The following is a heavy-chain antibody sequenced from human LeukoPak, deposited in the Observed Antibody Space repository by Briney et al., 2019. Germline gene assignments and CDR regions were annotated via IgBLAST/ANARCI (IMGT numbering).Heavy chain of an antibody. V-gene: IGHV4-39*07. D-gene: IGHD3-3*01. CDR1: GGSISSSSYY. Sequence: PSETLSLTCTVSGGSISSSSYYWGWIRQPPGKGQEWIGSIYYSGSTYYNPSLKSRVTISVDTSKNQFSLKLSSVTAADTAVYYCARGGHYGPGDFDYWGQGTLVTVSS. CDR3: ARGGHYGPGDFDY. J-gene: IGHJ4*02. CDR2: IYYSGST.